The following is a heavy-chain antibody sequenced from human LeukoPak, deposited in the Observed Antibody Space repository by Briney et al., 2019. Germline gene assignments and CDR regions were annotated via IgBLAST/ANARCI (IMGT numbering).Heavy chain of an antibody. J-gene: IGHJ5*02. CDR1: GFTFSSYS. V-gene: IGHV4-39*07. D-gene: IGHD2-2*01. CDR2: IDYSGTT. CDR3: AREVDAAAAYNWFDP. Sequence: GSLRLSCAASGFTFSSYSMNWVRQAPGKGLEWIGTIDYSGTTYYKPSLKSRVTISVDTSKNQFSLKLSSVTAADTAVYYCAREVDAAAAYNWFDPWGQGTLVTVSS.